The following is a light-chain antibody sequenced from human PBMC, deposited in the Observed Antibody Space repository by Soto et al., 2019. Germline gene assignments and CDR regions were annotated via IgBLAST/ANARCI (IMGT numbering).Light chain of an antibody. CDR2: GNT. CDR1: SSNIGAHYD. V-gene: IGLV1-40*01. Sequence: QSVLTQPPSVSGAPGQRVTISCAGTSSNIGAHYDVHWYQQFPGTAPKLLIYGNTNRPSGVPDRFSGSRSATSASLAITGLQAEDEADYYCQSYDSSLSGSLFGGGTKLTVL. J-gene: IGLJ2*01. CDR3: QSYDSSLSGSL.